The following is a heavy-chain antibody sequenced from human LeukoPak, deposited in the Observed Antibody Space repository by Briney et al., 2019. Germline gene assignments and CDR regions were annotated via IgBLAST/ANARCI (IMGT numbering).Heavy chain of an antibody. CDR3: ARFTYYDFWSYGGTFDY. J-gene: IGHJ4*02. V-gene: IGHV3-66*02. Sequence: PGGSLRLSCAASGFTVSSNYMSWVRQAPGKGLEWVSVIYSGGSTYYADSVKGRFTTSRDNSKNTLYLQMNSLRAEDTAVYYCARFTYYDFWSYGGTFDYWGQGTLVTVSS. CDR2: IYSGGST. D-gene: IGHD3-3*01. CDR1: GFTVSSNY.